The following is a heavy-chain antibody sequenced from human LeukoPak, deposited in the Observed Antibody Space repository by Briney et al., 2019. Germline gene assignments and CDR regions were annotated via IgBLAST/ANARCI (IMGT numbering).Heavy chain of an antibody. J-gene: IGHJ4*02. D-gene: IGHD3-10*01. CDR1: GFTFSSYW. Sequence: GGSLGLSCAASGFTFSSYWMSWVRQAPGKGLEWVANIKQDGSEKYYVDSVKGRFTISRDNAKNSLYLQMNSLRAEDTAVYYCAGYGSGSYYNPPQIDYWGQGTLVTVSS. V-gene: IGHV3-7*01. CDR3: AGYGSGSYYNPPQIDY. CDR2: IKQDGSEK.